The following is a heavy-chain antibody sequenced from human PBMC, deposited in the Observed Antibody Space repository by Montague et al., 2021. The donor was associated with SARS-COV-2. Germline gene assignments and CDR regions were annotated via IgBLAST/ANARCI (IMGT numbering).Heavy chain of an antibody. CDR2: INHSGTT. CDR3: ARGKIFSTLRRARGWRGGFDL. V-gene: IGHV4-34*01. D-gene: IGHD3-10*01. Sequence: SETLSLTCAVYGESLKKYYWSWIRQSPGKGLEWIGEINHSGTTNYNPSLKSRVTMSLDTSKNQLSVRLDSVTAADTAVYYCARGKIFSTLRRARGWRGGFDLWGPGTLVTVSS. J-gene: IGHJ5*02. CDR1: GESLKKYY.